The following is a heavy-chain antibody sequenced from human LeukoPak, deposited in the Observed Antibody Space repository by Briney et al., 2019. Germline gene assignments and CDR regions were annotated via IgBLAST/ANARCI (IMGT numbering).Heavy chain of an antibody. CDR2: INHSGST. CDR3: ARAGRYYYDSSGYYYVVYFDY. D-gene: IGHD3-22*01. V-gene: IGHV4-34*01. Sequence: SETLSLTCAVYGGSFSGYYWSWIRQPPGKGLEWIGEINHSGSTNYNPSLKSRVTISVDTSKNQFSLKLSSVTAADTAVYYCARAGRYYYDSSGYYYVVYFDYWGQGTLVTVSS. J-gene: IGHJ4*02. CDR1: GGSFSGYY.